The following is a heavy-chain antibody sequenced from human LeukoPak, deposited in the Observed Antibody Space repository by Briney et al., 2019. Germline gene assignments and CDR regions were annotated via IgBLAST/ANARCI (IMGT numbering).Heavy chain of an antibody. J-gene: IGHJ4*01. D-gene: IGHD2/OR15-2a*01. CDR2: IYTSGNT. V-gene: IGHV4-4*07. Sequence: SESPSLTCTVSGGSISSHYWSWIRQPAGKGLEWIGRIYTSGNTNYNPSLKSRVTMSADTSKNQFSLKLHSVTAADTAVYYCARYIVIGGTRLGYWGRGILVTVSS. CDR3: ARYIVIGGTRLGY. CDR1: GGSISSHY.